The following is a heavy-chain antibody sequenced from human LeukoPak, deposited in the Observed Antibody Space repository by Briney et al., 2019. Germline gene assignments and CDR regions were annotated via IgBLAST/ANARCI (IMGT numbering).Heavy chain of an antibody. D-gene: IGHD5-12*01. CDR1: GGSMTSGGDY. Sequence: SETLSLTCTVSGGSMTSGGDYRTWIRQPAGKGLEWIGYIYYSGSTKYNPSLKSRVTTSVDTSKNQFSLRLSSVTAADTAVYYSARGYSGYDPTYFDSWGQGTLVTVSS. CDR3: ARGYSGYDPTYFDS. J-gene: IGHJ4*02. V-gene: IGHV4-61*10. CDR2: IYYSGST.